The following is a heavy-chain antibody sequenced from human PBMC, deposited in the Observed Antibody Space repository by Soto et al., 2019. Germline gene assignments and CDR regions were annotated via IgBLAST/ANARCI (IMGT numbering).Heavy chain of an antibody. CDR1: GGSISSSSYY. D-gene: IGHD6-13*01. J-gene: IGHJ4*02. CDR3: ARRGSSSWYGY. V-gene: IGHV4-39*01. CDR2: IYYSGST. Sequence: QLQLQESGPGLVKPSETLSLTCTVSGGSISSSSYYWGWIRQPPGKGLEWIGSIYYSGSTYYNPPLKSRVTISVDTSKNQFSLKLSSVTAADTAVYYCARRGSSSWYGYLGQGTLVTVSS.